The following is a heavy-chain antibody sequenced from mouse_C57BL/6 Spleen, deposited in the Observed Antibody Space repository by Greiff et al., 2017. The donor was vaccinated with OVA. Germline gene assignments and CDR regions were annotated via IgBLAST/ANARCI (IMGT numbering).Heavy chain of an antibody. CDR1: GYAFSSSW. CDR3: APLDSSGYDYFDY. D-gene: IGHD3-2*02. J-gene: IGHJ2*01. CDR2: IYPGDGDT. Sequence: QVQLQQSGPELVKPGASVKISCKASGYAFSSSWMNWVKQRPGKGLEWIGRIYPGDGDTNYNGKFKGKATLTADKSSSTAYMQLSSLTSEDSAVYFCAPLDSSGYDYFDYWGQGTTLTVSS. V-gene: IGHV1-82*01.